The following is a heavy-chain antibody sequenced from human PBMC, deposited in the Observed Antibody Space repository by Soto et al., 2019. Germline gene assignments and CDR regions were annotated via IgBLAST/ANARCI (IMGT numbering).Heavy chain of an antibody. V-gene: IGHV4-34*01. CDR1: GGSFSGYY. CDR3: ARDRDWFDP. J-gene: IGHJ5*02. Sequence: PSETLSLTCAVYGGSFSGYYWNWIRQPPGKGLEWIGEIDHSGYTNYNPSLKSRVTISVDTSKNQFSLRLTSVTAADTAVYYCARDRDWFDPWGQGTLVTVSS. CDR2: IDHSGYT.